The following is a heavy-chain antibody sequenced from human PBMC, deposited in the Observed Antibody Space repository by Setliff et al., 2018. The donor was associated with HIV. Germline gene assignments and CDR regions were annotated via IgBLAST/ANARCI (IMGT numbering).Heavy chain of an antibody. CDR3: ATRVTDDDFYYYYYGMDV. J-gene: IGHJ6*02. CDR2: IKTAASVT. Sequence: GGSLRLSCAVSGFTFSSYRMHWVRQTPGKGLVWVSRIKTAASVTSYADSVKGRFTISRDNAKNTLYLQKNSLRAEDTAVYYCATRVTDDDFYYYYYGMDVWGQGTTVTVSS. CDR1: GFTFSSYR. V-gene: IGHV3-74*01. D-gene: IGHD1-1*01.